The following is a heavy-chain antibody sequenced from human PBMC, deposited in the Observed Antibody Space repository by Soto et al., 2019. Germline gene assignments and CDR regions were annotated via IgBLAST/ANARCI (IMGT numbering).Heavy chain of an antibody. J-gene: IGHJ4*02. CDR2: ITGSGDRT. Sequence: EVQLLESGGDLVQPGGSLRLSCAASGFTFSTYAMRWVRQAPGKGLEWVSSITGSGDRTYYADSVKGRFTISRDNSKSTLHLQMNSLRAEDTAVYYCARMYSSSCDYWAREPWSPSPQ. V-gene: IGHV3-23*01. D-gene: IGHD6-13*01. CDR3: ARMYSSSCDY. CDR1: GFTFSTYA.